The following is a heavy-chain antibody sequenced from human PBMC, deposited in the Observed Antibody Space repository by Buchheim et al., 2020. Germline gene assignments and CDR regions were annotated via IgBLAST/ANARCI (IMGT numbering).Heavy chain of an antibody. CDR2: ISGSGEST. V-gene: IGHV3-23*01. Sequence: EVQLLESGGALVQPGGSLRLSCAASGFTFSSYAMSWVRQAPGKGLEWVSGISGSGESTYYTDSVKGRFTISRDNSKITLYLQMNSLRGEDTALYYWAKGTKLGMFLAYYYYMDVWGKGTT. J-gene: IGHJ6*03. D-gene: IGHD3-10*02. CDR1: GFTFSSYA. CDR3: AKGTKLGMFLAYYYYMDV.